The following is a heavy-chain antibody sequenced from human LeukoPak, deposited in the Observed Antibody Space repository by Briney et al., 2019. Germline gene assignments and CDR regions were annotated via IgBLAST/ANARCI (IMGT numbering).Heavy chain of an antibody. CDR2: IIPIFGTA. CDR3: ARAQGSYYHYYMDV. CDR1: GGTFSSHA. Sequence: SVKVSCKASGGTFSSHAISWVRQAPGQGLEGMGGIIPIFGTANYAQKFQGRVTITADESTSTAYMELSSMRSEDTAVYYCARAQGSYYHYYMDVWGKGTTVTVSS. V-gene: IGHV1-69*13. J-gene: IGHJ6*03. D-gene: IGHD1-26*01.